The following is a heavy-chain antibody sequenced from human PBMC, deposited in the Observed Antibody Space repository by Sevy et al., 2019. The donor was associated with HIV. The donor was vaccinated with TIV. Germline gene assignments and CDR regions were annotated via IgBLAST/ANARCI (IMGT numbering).Heavy chain of an antibody. V-gene: IGHV3-48*02. CDR3: ARAPFSEGWYNGGFDN. J-gene: IGHJ3*02. Sequence: GGSLRLSCEASEFAFSHYSMNWVRQAPGRGLEWLSYISGDGRTIYYAESVKGRFTISRDNAKNSLFLQMSSLRDEDTAMYFCARAPFSEGWYNGGFDNWGQGTMVTVSS. D-gene: IGHD6-19*01. CDR2: ISGDGRTI. CDR1: EFAFSHYS.